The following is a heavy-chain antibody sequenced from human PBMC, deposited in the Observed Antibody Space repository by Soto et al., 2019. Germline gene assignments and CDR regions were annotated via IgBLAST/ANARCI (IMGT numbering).Heavy chain of an antibody. D-gene: IGHD2-15*01. CDR3: ARDNGDSGGSVVDF. V-gene: IGHV1-18*01. J-gene: IGHJ4*02. Sequence: GPEVKKPGASVKVSCKASGYTFTNYGISWVRQARGQGLEWMGWISAYNGKTDYAQKFQDRVTMNIDTSTTTGYLEVRSLRFDDTAIYYCARDNGDSGGSVVDFWGQGTLVTVSS. CDR2: ISAYNGKT. CDR1: GYTFTNYG.